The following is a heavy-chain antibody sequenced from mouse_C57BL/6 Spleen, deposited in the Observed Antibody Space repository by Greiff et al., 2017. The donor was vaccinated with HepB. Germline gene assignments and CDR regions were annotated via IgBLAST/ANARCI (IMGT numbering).Heavy chain of an antibody. CDR2: INPSSGYT. J-gene: IGHJ4*01. CDR3: ARIPLQDAMDY. D-gene: IGHD2-10*01. CDR1: GYTFTSYW. V-gene: IGHV1-7*01. Sequence: QVHVKQSGAELAKPGASVKLSCKASGYTFTSYWMHWVKQRPGQGLEWIGYINPSSGYTKYNQKFKDKATLTADKSSSTAYMQLSSLTYEDSAVYYCARIPLQDAMDYWGQGTSVTVSS.